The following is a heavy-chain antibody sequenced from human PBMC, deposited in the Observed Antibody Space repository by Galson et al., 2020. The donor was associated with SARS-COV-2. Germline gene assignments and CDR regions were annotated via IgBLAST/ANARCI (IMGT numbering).Heavy chain of an antibody. Sequence: YYNSSLQSRVAMSIDTSKNQFSLKLNSLTAADTAVYYCARGGSGFAYGMDVWGQGTTVTVSS. CDR3: ARGGSGFAYGMDV. J-gene: IGHJ6*02. V-gene: IGHV4-31*02. D-gene: IGHD3-3*01.